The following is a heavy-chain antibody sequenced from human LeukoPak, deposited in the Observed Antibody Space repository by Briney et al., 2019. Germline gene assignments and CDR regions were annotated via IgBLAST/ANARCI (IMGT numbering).Heavy chain of an antibody. CDR2: IYSGGST. J-gene: IGHJ4*02. CDR3: ASGWFGEFTFDY. D-gene: IGHD3-10*01. Sequence: GGSLRLSCAASGFTFSSYAMSWVRQAPGKGLEWVSVIYSGGSTYYADSVKGRFTISRDNSKNTLYLQMNSLRAEDTAVYYCASGWFGEFTFDYWGQGTLVTVSS. V-gene: IGHV3-66*01. CDR1: GFTFSSYA.